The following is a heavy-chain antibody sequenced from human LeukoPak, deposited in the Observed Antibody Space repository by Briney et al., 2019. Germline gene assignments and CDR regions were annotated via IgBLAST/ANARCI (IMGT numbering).Heavy chain of an antibody. V-gene: IGHV5-51*01. Sequence: GESLKISCKGSGYNFTSHWIGWVRQMPGKGLEWMGIIYPGDSDSRQSPSLRGQVTISANKSINTAYLQWNSLKASDTAMYYCARGHHVVVATATWASDAFDLWGQGTMVTVSS. J-gene: IGHJ3*01. CDR3: ARGHHVVVATATWASDAFDL. CDR1: GYNFTSHW. D-gene: IGHD2-21*02. CDR2: IYPGDSDS.